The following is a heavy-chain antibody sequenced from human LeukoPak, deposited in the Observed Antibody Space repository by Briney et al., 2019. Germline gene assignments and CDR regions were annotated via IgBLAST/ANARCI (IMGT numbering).Heavy chain of an antibody. CDR2: ISSSSSFI. Sequence: GGSLRLSCAASGFTFSTYSMNWVRQAPGKGLEWVSSISSSSSFIYYAGSVKGRFTISRDNAKNSLYLQMNSLRAEDTAVYYCAREDGSGSYYGTYFDYWGQGTLVTVSS. D-gene: IGHD3-10*01. J-gene: IGHJ4*02. CDR3: AREDGSGSYYGTYFDY. V-gene: IGHV3-21*01. CDR1: GFTFSTYS.